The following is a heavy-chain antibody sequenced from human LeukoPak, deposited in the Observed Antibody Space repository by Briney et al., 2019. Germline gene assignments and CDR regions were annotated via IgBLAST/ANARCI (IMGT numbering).Heavy chain of an antibody. CDR3: ARGAFADFDY. CDR2: IFYSGST. J-gene: IGHJ4*02. D-gene: IGHD1-26*01. V-gene: IGHV4-59*08. Sequence: SETLSLTCTVSGGSISGYYWSWIRQPPGKGLECIGYIFYSGSTNYNPSFKSRVSISVDTSKSQFSLKLTSVTAADTAMYYCARGAFADFDYWGQGTLVTVSS. CDR1: GGSISGYY.